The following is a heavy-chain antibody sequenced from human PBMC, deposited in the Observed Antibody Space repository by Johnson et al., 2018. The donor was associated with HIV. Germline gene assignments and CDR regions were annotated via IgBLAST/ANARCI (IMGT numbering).Heavy chain of an antibody. J-gene: IGHJ3*02. Sequence: QVQLVESGGGVAQPGRSLRLSCAASRFTFSFYAMHWVRQAPGKGLEWVALILYDGSNKYYADSVKGRFTISRDNSKNTLYLQMNSLRAEDTAVYYCAREAYRAFDIWGQGTMVTVSS. CDR1: RFTFSFYA. CDR3: AREAYRAFDI. CDR2: ILYDGSNK. V-gene: IGHV3-30-3*01. D-gene: IGHD3-16*01.